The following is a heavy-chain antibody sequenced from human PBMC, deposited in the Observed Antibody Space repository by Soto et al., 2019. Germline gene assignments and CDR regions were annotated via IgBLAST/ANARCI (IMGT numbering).Heavy chain of an antibody. CDR3: AKWLVGGDYAVDAYSYYMDV. CDR2: ISAGSGSA. V-gene: IGHV3-23*01. D-gene: IGHD4-17*01. J-gene: IGHJ6*03. Sequence: GGSLRLSCAASGFTFSTYAMSWVRQAPGKGLEWVSAISAGSGSAFYADSVKGRFTISRDNSKNTLYLQLRSLRADDTAVYYCAKWLVGGDYAVDAYSYYMDVWGTGTTVTLSS. CDR1: GFTFSTYA.